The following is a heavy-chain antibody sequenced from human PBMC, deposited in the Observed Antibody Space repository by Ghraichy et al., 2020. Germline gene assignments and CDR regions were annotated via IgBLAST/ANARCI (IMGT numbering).Heavy chain of an antibody. CDR2: FDPEDGET. D-gene: IGHD2-2*01. J-gene: IGHJ4*02. V-gene: IGHV1-24*01. CDR3: ATANCSSTSCPWVHTEIDY. CDR1: GYTLTELS. Sequence: ASVKVSCKVSGYTLTELSMHWVRQAPGKGLEWMGGFDPEDGETIYAQKFQGRVTMTEDTSTDTAYMELSSLRSEDTAVYYCATANCSSTSCPWVHTEIDYWGQGTLVTVSS.